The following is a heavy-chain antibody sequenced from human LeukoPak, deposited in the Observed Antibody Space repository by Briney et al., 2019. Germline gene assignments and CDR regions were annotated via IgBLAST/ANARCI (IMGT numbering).Heavy chain of an antibody. D-gene: IGHD4-11*01. V-gene: IGHV1-18*01. CDR3: ARDLYRDSLPVSWFDP. CDR2: ISDYNGNT. J-gene: IGHJ5*02. Sequence: VASVKVSCKASGYTFTRYGISWVRQAPGRGLEWMGWISDYNGNTNYAQKLQGRVTMTTNTSTSTAYMELRSLRSDDTAVYYCARDLYRDSLPVSWFDPWGQGTLVTVSS. CDR1: GYTFTRYG.